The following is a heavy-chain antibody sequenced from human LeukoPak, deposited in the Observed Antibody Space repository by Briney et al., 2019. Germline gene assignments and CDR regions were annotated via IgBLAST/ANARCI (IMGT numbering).Heavy chain of an antibody. CDR1: GFTFTDYW. V-gene: IGHV3-7*01. CDR3: ARRGTIAVPVFWFDP. Sequence: GGSLRLSCVASGFTFTDYWMSWVRQAPGKGLEWVANIKQDGSEKYYLDSLEGRFTISRGNAKNSLCLQINRLRAEDTAVYYCARRGTIAVPVFWFDPWGQGTLVIVSS. J-gene: IGHJ5*02. D-gene: IGHD2-2*01. CDR2: IKQDGSEK.